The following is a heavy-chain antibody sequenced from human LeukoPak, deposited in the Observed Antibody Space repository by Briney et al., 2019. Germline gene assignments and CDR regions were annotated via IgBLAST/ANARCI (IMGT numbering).Heavy chain of an antibody. CDR3: ARGRGYDFWSGYYPSNSPDAFDI. Sequence: ASETLSLTCAVYGGSFSGYYWSWIRQPPGKGLECIGEINHSGSTNYNPSLKSRVTISVDTSKKQFSLKLSSVTAADTAVYYCARGRGYDFWSGYYPSNSPDAFDIWGQGTMVTVSS. J-gene: IGHJ3*02. CDR2: INHSGST. CDR1: GGSFSGYY. V-gene: IGHV4-34*01. D-gene: IGHD3-3*01.